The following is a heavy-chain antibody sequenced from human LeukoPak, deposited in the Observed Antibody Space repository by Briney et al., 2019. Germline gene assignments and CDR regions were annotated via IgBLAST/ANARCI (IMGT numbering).Heavy chain of an antibody. CDR3: ARVRIAVAVSAFDI. J-gene: IGHJ3*02. D-gene: IGHD6-19*01. Sequence: GGPLRLSCEASGFTFSSHCTSWVRQAPGKGLEWVANIKQDGSEKYYVDSVKGRFTISRDNAKNSLYLQMSILRAADTAVYYCARVRIAVAVSAFDIWGQGTMVTVSS. V-gene: IGHV3-7*01. CDR1: GFTFSSHC. CDR2: IKQDGSEK.